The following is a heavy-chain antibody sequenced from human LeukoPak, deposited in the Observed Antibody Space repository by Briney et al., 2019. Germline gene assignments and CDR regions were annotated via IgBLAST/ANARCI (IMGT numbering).Heavy chain of an antibody. Sequence: SETLSLTCTVSGGSISSYYWSWIRQPPGKGLEWIGYIYYSGSTNYNPSLKSRVTISLDTSKNQFSLKLSSVTAADTAVYYCARHGGVVRGEGRDAFDIWGQGTMVTVSS. J-gene: IGHJ3*02. CDR2: IYYSGST. V-gene: IGHV4-59*08. CDR3: ARHGGVVRGEGRDAFDI. D-gene: IGHD3-10*01. CDR1: GGSISSYY.